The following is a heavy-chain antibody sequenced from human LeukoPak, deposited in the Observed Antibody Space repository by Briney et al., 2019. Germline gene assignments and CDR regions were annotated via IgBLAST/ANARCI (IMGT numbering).Heavy chain of an antibody. V-gene: IGHV4-34*01. CDR1: GGSFSGYY. J-gene: IGHJ4*02. CDR2: INHSGST. CDR3: ARGPRFDY. Sequence: NPSETLSLTCAVYGGSFSGYYWSWIRQPPGKGLEWIGEINHSGSTNYNPSLKSRVTISVDTSKNQFSLKLSPVTAADTAVYYCARGPRFDYWGQGTLVTVSS.